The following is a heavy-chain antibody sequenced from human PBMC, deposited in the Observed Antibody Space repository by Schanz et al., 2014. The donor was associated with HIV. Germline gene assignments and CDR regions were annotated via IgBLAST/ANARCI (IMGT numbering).Heavy chain of an antibody. D-gene: IGHD3-16*02. Sequence: QLVESGGGLVQPGGSLRLSCAASAFMFSDHYMDWVRQAPGKGLEWVSSISSTSSHTYYAASLKGRFTISRDNAKNSLYLQMDSLRAEDTAIYYCARGYPFDYWGQGTLVTVSS. CDR1: AFMFSDHY. CDR2: ISSTSSHT. J-gene: IGHJ4*02. V-gene: IGHV3-11*05. CDR3: ARGYPFDY.